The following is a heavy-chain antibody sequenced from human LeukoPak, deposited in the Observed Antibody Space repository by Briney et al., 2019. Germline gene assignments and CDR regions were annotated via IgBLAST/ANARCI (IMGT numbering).Heavy chain of an antibody. J-gene: IGHJ4*02. CDR1: GFTFSSYG. D-gene: IGHD6-6*01. Sequence: PGGSLRLSCAASGFTFSSYGMHWVRQAPGKGLEWVAVISYDGSNKYYADSVKGRFTISRDNSKNTLYLLMNSLRAEDTAIYYCAKGYGTSSDFYFDSWGQGTLVTVSS. V-gene: IGHV3-30*12. CDR2: ISYDGSNK. CDR3: AKGYGTSSDFYFDS.